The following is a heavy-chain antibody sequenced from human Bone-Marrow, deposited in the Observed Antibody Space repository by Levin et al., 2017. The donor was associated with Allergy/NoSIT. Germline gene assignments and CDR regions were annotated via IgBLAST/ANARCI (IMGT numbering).Heavy chain of an antibody. D-gene: IGHD6-19*01. CDR3: GKDVPGSGWSLDI. V-gene: IGHV3-23*01. Sequence: QAGGSLRLSCAASGFAFSSQAMSWVRQAPGKGLEWVSSITTSGSETFHADSVKGRFTISRDNSRNSLYLQMNSLRAEDTAVYYCGKDVPGSGWSLDIWGQGTMVTVS. CDR1: GFAFSSQA. CDR2: ITTSGSET. J-gene: IGHJ3*02.